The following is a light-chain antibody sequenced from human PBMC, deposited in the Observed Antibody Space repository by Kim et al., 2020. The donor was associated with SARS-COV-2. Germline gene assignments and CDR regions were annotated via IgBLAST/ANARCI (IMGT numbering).Light chain of an antibody. J-gene: IGLJ2*01. CDR2: QDS. V-gene: IGLV3-1*01. Sequence: SYELTQPPSVSVSPGQTASITCSGDKLGDKYASWYQQKPGQSPVLVIYQDSKRPSGIPERFSGSNSGNTATLTISGTQAMDEADYYCQAWDSSLVVFGGGTKLTVL. CDR3: QAWDSSLVV. CDR1: KLGDKY.